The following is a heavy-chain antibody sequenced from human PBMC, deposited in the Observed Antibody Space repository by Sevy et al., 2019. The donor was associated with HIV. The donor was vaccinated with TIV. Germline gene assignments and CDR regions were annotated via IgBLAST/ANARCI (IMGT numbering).Heavy chain of an antibody. Sequence: SQTLSLTCAISGDSVSSNTAAWNWIRQSPSRGLEWLGRTYYRSKWYNEYADSVKSRITFNADTSKNHFSLQLSSVTPEDTALYYCARAGFAVACPFDYWGQGTQVTVSS. V-gene: IGHV6-1*01. CDR3: ARAGFAVACPFDY. D-gene: IGHD6-19*01. J-gene: IGHJ4*02. CDR2: TYYRSKWYN. CDR1: GDSVSSNTAA.